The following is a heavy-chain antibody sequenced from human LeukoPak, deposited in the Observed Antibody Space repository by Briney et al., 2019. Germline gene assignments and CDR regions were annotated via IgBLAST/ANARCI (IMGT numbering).Heavy chain of an antibody. J-gene: IGHJ4*02. CDR2: ISSSSSCI. D-gene: IGHD3-10*01. CDR3: ARDKHHYDSGNSLRYDH. CDR1: GFTFSSYS. Sequence: KSGGSLRLSGAASGFTFSSYSMNWVRQAPGKGLEWVSSISSSSSCIYYADSVKGRFTISRDNAKNSLYLQINSLRVEDTAVYYCARDKHHYDSGNSLRYDHWGQGTLVTVSS. V-gene: IGHV3-21*04.